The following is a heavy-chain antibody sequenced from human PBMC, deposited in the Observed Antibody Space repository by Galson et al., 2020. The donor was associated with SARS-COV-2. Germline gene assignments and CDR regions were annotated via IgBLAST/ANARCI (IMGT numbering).Heavy chain of an antibody. V-gene: IGHV3-7*01. J-gene: IGHJ4*02. CDR2: TKQDGSEK. D-gene: IGHD5-12*01. CDR1: GFTFSSYW. Sequence: GGSLRLSCAASGFTFSSYWMSWVRQAPGKGLEWVANTKQDGSEKHLVDSVKGRFTISSDNAKNSVYLQMNSLRVEDTAFYYCATGRDGYHNWGQGTLVTVSS. CDR3: ATGRDGYHN.